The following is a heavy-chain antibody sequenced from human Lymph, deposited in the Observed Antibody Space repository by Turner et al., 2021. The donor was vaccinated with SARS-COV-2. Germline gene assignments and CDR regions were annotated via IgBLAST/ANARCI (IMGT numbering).Heavy chain of an antibody. Sequence: QVQLVESGGGVVQPGGSLRRSCAASGVTFRSYAMHWVRQAPGKGLEWVAVISYDGSNKYYADSVKGRFTISRDNSKNTLYLQMNSLRAEDTAVYYCARDTGGQVDVWGQGTTVTVSS. J-gene: IGHJ6*02. CDR1: GVTFRSYA. CDR3: ARDTGGQVDV. D-gene: IGHD2-8*02. CDR2: ISYDGSNK. V-gene: IGHV3-30-3*01.